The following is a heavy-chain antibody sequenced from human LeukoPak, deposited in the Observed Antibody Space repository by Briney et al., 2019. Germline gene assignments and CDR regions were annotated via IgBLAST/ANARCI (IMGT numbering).Heavy chain of an antibody. V-gene: IGHV3-7*03. CDR3: AKDGSYYDSSGYYVFDY. J-gene: IGHJ4*02. CDR1: GFTFSSYW. D-gene: IGHD3-22*01. Sequence: GGSLRLSCAASGFTFSSYWMNWVRQAPGKGLEWVANIKQDGSEKFYVDSVKGRFTISRDNSKNTLYLQMNSLRAEDTAVYYCAKDGSYYDSSGYYVFDYWGQGTLVTVSS. CDR2: IKQDGSEK.